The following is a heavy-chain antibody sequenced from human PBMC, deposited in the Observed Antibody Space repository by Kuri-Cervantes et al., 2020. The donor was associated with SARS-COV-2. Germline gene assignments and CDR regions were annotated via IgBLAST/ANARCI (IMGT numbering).Heavy chain of an antibody. V-gene: IGHV3-21*01. D-gene: IGHD2-2*02. CDR3: ATLGYCSSTSCYKRFDY. J-gene: IGHJ4*02. CDR1: GFTFSSYS. Sequence: GGSLRLSCAASGFTFSSYSMNWVRQAPGKGLEWVSSISSSSSYIYYADSVKGRLTISRDNAKNSLYLQMNSLRAEDTAVYYCATLGYCSSTSCYKRFDYWGQGTLVTSPQ. CDR2: ISSSSSYI.